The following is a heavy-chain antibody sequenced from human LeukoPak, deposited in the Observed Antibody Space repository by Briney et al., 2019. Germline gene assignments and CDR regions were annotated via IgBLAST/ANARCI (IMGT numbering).Heavy chain of an antibody. CDR3: AKSYRPTPFDY. Sequence: GSLRLSCAASGFTFRSYAMSWARQAPGKGLEWVSGISDSGGNTYYTDSVKGRFTISRDNSKNTLYLQMNSLRAEDTAVYYCAKSYRPTPFDYWGQGTLVTVSS. CDR2: ISDSGGNT. J-gene: IGHJ4*02. D-gene: IGHD3-16*02. CDR1: GFTFRSYA. V-gene: IGHV3-23*01.